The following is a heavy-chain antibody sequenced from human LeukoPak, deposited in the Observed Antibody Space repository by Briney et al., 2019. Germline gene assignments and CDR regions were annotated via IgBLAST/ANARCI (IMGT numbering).Heavy chain of an antibody. CDR2: ISGSGGST. CDR3: ARSYDSSGQDYYYGMDV. J-gene: IGHJ6*02. V-gene: IGHV3-23*01. CDR1: GFTFSSYA. Sequence: GGSLRLSCAASGFTFSSYAMSWVRQAPGKGLEWVSAISGSGGSTYYADSVKGRFTISRDNSKNTLYLQMNSLRAEDTAVYYCARSYDSSGQDYYYGMDVWGQGTTVTVSS. D-gene: IGHD3-22*01.